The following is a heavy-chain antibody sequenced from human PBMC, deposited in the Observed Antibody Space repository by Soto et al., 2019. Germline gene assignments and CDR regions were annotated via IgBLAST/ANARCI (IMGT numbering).Heavy chain of an antibody. CDR1: GYSFTSYW. D-gene: IGHD2-21*01. V-gene: IGHV5-10-1*01. J-gene: IGHJ6*01. CDR3: ARRAHMSRRRETVSYYYHGMDV. Sequence: PGESLKISCKGSGYSFTSYWISWVRQMPGKGLEWMGRIDPIDSYTNYSPSFQGHVTISADKSISTAYLQWSSLKASDTAMYYCARRAHMSRRRETVSYYYHGMDVWGQGNKVTVS. CDR2: IDPIDSYT.